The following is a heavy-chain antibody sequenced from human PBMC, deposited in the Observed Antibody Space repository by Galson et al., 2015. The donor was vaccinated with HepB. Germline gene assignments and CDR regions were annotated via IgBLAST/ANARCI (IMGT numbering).Heavy chain of an antibody. V-gene: IGHV3-33*01. D-gene: IGHD6-13*01. Sequence: SLRLSCAASGFTFSSYGMHWVRQAPGKGLEWVAVIWYDGSNKYYADSVKGRFTISRDNSKNTLYLQMNSLRAEDTAVYYCARDPASGSWGLFDPWGQGTLVTVSS. J-gene: IGHJ5*02. CDR2: IWYDGSNK. CDR3: ARDPASGSWGLFDP. CDR1: GFTFSSYG.